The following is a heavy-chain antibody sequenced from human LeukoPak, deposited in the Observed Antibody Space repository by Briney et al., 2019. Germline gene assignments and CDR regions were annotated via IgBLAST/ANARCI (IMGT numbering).Heavy chain of an antibody. V-gene: IGHV3-64D*09. J-gene: IGHJ4*02. D-gene: IGHD1-26*01. CDR3: VKRSGLYFDY. CDR2: ISSNGRNT. Sequence: GASVRLSCSASGFTFSTYAIHWVRQAPGKGLEYVSGISSNGRNTYNADSVKGRFTISRDNSKNTVNLQMSSLRAEDTAVYYCVKRSGLYFDYWGQGILVTVSS. CDR1: GFTFSTYA.